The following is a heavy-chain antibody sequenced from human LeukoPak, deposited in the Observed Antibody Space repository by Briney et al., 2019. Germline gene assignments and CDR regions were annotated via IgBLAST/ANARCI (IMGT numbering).Heavy chain of an antibody. CDR3: ARGTEYYDILTGYYTVNAFDI. J-gene: IGHJ3*02. D-gene: IGHD3-9*01. Sequence: SETLSLTCTVSGGSISSSRDYWAWIRQPPGKGLEWIANIYYSGSTYYSPSLKSRVTISVDTSKNQFFLKLSSVTAADTAVYYCARGTEYYDILTGYYTVNAFDIWGQGTMVTVSS. CDR2: IYYSGST. CDR1: GGSISSSRDY. V-gene: IGHV4-39*07.